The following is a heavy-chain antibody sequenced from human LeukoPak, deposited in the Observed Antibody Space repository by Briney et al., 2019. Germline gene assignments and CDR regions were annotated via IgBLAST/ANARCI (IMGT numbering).Heavy chain of an antibody. D-gene: IGHD3-3*01. Sequence: GGSLRLSCAASGFTFSSYSMNWVRQAPGKGLEWVSSISSSSSYIYYADLVKGRFTISRDNAKNSLYLQMNSLRAEDTAVYYCARVGWSGYYDTDYWGQGTLVTVSS. V-gene: IGHV3-21*01. CDR1: GFTFSSYS. CDR3: ARVGWSGYYDTDY. J-gene: IGHJ4*02. CDR2: ISSSSSYI.